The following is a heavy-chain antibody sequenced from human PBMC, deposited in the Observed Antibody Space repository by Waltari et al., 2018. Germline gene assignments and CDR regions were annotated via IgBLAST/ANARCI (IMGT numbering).Heavy chain of an antibody. CDR1: GGSISRGGYY. D-gene: IGHD6-13*01. V-gene: IGHV4-31*03. CDR2: IYYSGST. CDR3: ARDGRAAAGHFDY. Sequence: QVQLQESGPGLVKPSQTLSLTCTVSGGSISRGGYYCSWIRQHPGKGLEWIGYIYYSGSTYYNPARKSRVTISVDTSKKQFSLKLSSVTAADTAVYYCARDGRAAAGHFDYWGQGTLVTVSS. J-gene: IGHJ4*02.